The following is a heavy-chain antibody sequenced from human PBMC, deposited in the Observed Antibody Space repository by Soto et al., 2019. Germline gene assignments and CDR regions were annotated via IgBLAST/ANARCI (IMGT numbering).Heavy chain of an antibody. V-gene: IGHV4-59*01. CDR3: ARVQYSSSSPYYFDY. J-gene: IGHJ4*02. CDR1: GGSISSYY. CDR2: IYYSGST. Sequence: SETLSLTCTVSGGSISSYYWSWIRQPPGKGLEWIGYIYYSGSTNYNPSLKSRVTISVDTSKNQFSLKLSSVTAADTAVYYCARVQYSSSSPYYFDYWGQGTLVTVS. D-gene: IGHD6-6*01.